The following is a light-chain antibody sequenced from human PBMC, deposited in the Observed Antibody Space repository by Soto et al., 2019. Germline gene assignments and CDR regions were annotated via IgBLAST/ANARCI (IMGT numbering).Light chain of an antibody. V-gene: IGKV1-5*01. CDR2: GAS. J-gene: IGKJ2*01. CDR3: QQYNVGYT. CDR1: QNIDTW. Sequence: DIQMTQSPSTLSASIGDRVTITCRASQNIDTWLAWFQQKPGKAPKLLIYGASTLESGVPSRFSGSGSGTEFALTISGLQPDDFATYYCQQYNVGYTFGQGTKLEIK.